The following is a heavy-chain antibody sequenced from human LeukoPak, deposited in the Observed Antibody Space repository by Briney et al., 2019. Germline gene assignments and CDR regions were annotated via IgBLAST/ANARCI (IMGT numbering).Heavy chain of an antibody. CDR2: IYYSGST. V-gene: IGHV4-59*01. J-gene: IGHJ5*02. CDR3: ASQPFGSSWYWFDP. CDR1: GGSISSYY. D-gene: IGHD6-13*01. Sequence: SETLSLTCTVSGGSISSYYWSWIRQPPGKGLEWIGYIYYSGSTNYNPSLKSRVTISVDTSKNQFSLKLSSVTAADTAVYYCASQPFGSSWYWFDPWGQGTLVTVSS.